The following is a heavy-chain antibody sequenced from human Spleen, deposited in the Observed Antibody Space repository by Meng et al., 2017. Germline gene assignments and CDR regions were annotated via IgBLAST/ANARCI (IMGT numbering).Heavy chain of an antibody. J-gene: IGHJ4*02. CDR1: GYNFPDYW. Sequence: VRVGLSGAELRQPGAAVTVSWKPSGYNFPDYWLHWVRRAPGQGLEWMGRIDPKSGDTHYAQRFQGRVTMTGDTSISTAYMELSGLRSDDTAMYYCARDEDISAAGKLFGDYWGQGTLVTVSS. CDR2: IDPKSGDT. CDR3: ARDEDISAAGKLFGDY. V-gene: IGHV1-2*06. D-gene: IGHD6-13*01.